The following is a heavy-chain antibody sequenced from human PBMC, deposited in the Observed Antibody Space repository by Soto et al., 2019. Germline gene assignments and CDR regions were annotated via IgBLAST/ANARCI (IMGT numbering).Heavy chain of an antibody. CDR2: IYTSGST. CDR1: GGSISSYY. V-gene: IGHV4-4*07. D-gene: IGHD3-10*01. CDR3: ARDTDMVRGVIKFKGMGV. Sequence: PSETLSLTCTVSGGSISSYYWSWIRQPAGKGLEWIGRIYTSGSTNYNPSLKSRVTMSVDTSKNQFSLKLSSVTAADTAVYYCARDTDMVRGVIKFKGMGVWGQGTTVTVSS. J-gene: IGHJ6*02.